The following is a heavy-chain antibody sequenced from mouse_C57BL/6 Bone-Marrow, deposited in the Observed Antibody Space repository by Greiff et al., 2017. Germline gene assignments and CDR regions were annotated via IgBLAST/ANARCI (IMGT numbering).Heavy chain of an antibody. J-gene: IGHJ2*01. D-gene: IGHD2-3*01. V-gene: IGHV1-81*01. Sequence: VQLQESGAELARPGASVKLSCKASGYTFTSYGISWVKQRTGQGLEWIGEIYPRSGNTYYNEKFKGKATLTADKSSSTAYMELRSLSSEDSAVYFCASYGYYGRGHWGQGTTLTVSS. CDR1: GYTFTSYG. CDR2: IYPRSGNT. CDR3: ASYGYYGRGH.